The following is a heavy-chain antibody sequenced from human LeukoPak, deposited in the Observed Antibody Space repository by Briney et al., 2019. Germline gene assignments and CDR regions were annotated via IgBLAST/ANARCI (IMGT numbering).Heavy chain of an antibody. D-gene: IGHD6-13*01. Sequence: VVPGGSPRLSCAASGFTFSSYGMHWVRQAPGKGLEWEAVIWYDGSNKYYADSVKGRFTISRDNSKNTLYLQMNSLRAEDTAVYYCAREGYSSTLGYFDYWGQGTLVTVSS. CDR3: AREGYSSTLGYFDY. J-gene: IGHJ4*02. CDR2: IWYDGSNK. CDR1: GFTFSSYG. V-gene: IGHV3-33*01.